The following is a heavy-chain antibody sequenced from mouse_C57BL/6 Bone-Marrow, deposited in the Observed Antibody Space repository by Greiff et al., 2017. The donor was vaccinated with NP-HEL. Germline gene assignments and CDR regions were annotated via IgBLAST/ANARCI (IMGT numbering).Heavy chain of an antibody. D-gene: IGHD3-1*01. CDR1: GFTFSDYG. CDR2: ISSGSSTI. Sequence: EVQLVESGGGLVKPGGSLKLSCAASGFTFSDYGMHWVRQAPEKGLEWVAYISSGSSTIYYADTVKGRFTISRDKAKNTLFLQMTSLRAEDTAMYYCARPTGLGFDYWGQGTTLTVSS. J-gene: IGHJ2*01. CDR3: ARPTGLGFDY. V-gene: IGHV5-17*01.